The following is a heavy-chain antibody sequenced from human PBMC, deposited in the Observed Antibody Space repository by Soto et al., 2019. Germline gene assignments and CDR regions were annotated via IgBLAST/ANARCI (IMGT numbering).Heavy chain of an antibody. CDR1: GFVFKDSS. CDR3: TRLISAAQDY. V-gene: IGHV3-73*01. CDR2: IRDRAYNYAT. Sequence: EVLLVESGGGLVQPGGSLKLSCAASGFVFKDSSIHWVRQASGKGLEWVGRIRDRAYNYATAYAASVKGRFTISRDDSSNTAYPLMNSPKTEDTAIYYCTRLISAAQDYWGQGTLVTVSS. D-gene: IGHD3-10*01. J-gene: IGHJ4*02.